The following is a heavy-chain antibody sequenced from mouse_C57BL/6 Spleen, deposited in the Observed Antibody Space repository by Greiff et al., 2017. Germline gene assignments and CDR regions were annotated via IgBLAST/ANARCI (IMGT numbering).Heavy chain of an antibody. V-gene: IGHV5-16*01. CDR3: ARERVGRYYYAMDY. J-gene: IGHJ4*01. D-gene: IGHD4-1*01. CDR2: INYDGSST. Sequence: DVHLVESEGGLVQPGSSMKLSCTASGFTFSDYYMAWVRQVPEKGLEWVANINYDGSSTYYLDSLKSRFIISRDNAKNILYLQMSSLKSEDTATYYCARERVGRYYYAMDYWGQGTSVTVSS. CDR1: GFTFSDYY.